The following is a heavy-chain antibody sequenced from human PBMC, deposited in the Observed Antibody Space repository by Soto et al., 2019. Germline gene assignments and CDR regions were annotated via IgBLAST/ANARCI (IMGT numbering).Heavy chain of an antibody. V-gene: IGHV1-2*02. CDR2: INPNGGGT. CDR1: GYTFTGYY. D-gene: IGHD5-18*01. J-gene: IGHJ4*02. Sequence: ASVKVSCKASGYTFTGYYMHWVRQAPGQGLEWMGWINPNGGGTNYAQKFQGRVTMTRDTSISTAYMELSRLRSDDTAVYYCASGDTAMSYYFDFWGQGTLVTVSS. CDR3: ASGDTAMSYYFDF.